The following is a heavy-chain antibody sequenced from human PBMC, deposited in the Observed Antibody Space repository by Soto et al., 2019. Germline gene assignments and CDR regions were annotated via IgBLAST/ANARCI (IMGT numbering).Heavy chain of an antibody. Sequence: QVQLQQWGAGLLKPSETLSLTCAVYGGSFSGYYWSWIRQPPGKGLEWIGEINHSGSTNYNPSLKSRVTISVDTSKNQFSLKLSSVTAADTAVYYCARDKTSSVWFDPWGQGTLVTVSS. CDR3: ARDKTSSVWFDP. J-gene: IGHJ5*02. D-gene: IGHD2-2*01. CDR1: GGSFSGYY. CDR2: INHSGST. V-gene: IGHV4-34*01.